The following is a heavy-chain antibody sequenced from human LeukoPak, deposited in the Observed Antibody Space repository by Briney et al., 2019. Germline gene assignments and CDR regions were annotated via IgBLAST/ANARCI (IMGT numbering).Heavy chain of an antibody. CDR3: ATVYYDSSAYGDLDS. CDR1: GIAFRSFT. Sequence: PGGSLRLSCAASGIAFRSFTMNWVRQAPGKGLEWVSSITPTSTSIFYADSVRGRFTISRDNAKNSLYLQTNSLRAEDTAIYHCATVYYDSSAYGDLDSWGQGTLVTVSS. V-gene: IGHV3-21*01. J-gene: IGHJ4*02. D-gene: IGHD3-22*01. CDR2: ITPTSTSI.